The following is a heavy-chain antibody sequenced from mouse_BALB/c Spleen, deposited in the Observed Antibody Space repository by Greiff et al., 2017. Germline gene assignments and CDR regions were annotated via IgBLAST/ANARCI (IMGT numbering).Heavy chain of an antibody. Sequence: VQLKQSGAELVRPGALVKLSCKASGFNIKDYYMHWVKQRPEQGLEWIGWIDPENGNTIYDPKFQGKASITADTSSNTAYLQLSSLTSEDTAVYYCARGITTVVGYFDVWGAGTTVTVSS. V-gene: IGHV14-1*02. CDR1: GFNIKDYY. D-gene: IGHD1-1*01. CDR3: ARGITTVVGYFDV. J-gene: IGHJ1*01. CDR2: IDPENGNT.